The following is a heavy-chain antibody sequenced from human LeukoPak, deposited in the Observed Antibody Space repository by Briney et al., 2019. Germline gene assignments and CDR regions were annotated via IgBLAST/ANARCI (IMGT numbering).Heavy chain of an antibody. J-gene: IGHJ4*02. CDR2: ISNSGGSK. Sequence: GGSLRLSCAASGFTVSSNYMSWVRQAAGKGLEWVSGISNSGGSKYYAASLQGRLTISRDDSKNTVYLQMNSLRAEDTAVYYCATRTFPAVTGSSAFWPFDSWGQGNLVTVSS. CDR1: GFTVSSNY. V-gene: IGHV3-53*01. D-gene: IGHD6-19*01. CDR3: ATRTFPAVTGSSAFWPFDS.